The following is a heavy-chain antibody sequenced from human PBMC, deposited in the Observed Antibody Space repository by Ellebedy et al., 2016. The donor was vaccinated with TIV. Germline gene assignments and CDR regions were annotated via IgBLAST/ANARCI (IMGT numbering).Heavy chain of an antibody. D-gene: IGHD3-3*01. CDR2: ISGSGGST. J-gene: IGHJ6*02. V-gene: IGHV3-23*01. Sequence: GESLKISCAASGITFSSYAMSWVRQAPGKGLEWVSTISGSGGSTYYADSVKGRFTISRDNSKNTLYLQMNSLRAEDTAVYYCARGFSVVGGYYSADYYYYYGMDVWGQGTTVTVSS. CDR1: GITFSSYA. CDR3: ARGFSVVGGYYSADYYYYYGMDV.